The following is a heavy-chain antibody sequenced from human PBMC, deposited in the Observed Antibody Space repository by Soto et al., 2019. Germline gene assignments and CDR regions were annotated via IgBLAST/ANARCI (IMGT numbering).Heavy chain of an antibody. Sequence: SETLSLTCTVSGGSISSGGYYWSWIRQHPGKGLEWIGYIYYSGSTYYNPSLKSRVTISVDTSKNQFSLKLSSVTAADRAVYYCARVSPYGGNCLDYWGQGTLVTVSS. CDR2: IYYSGST. V-gene: IGHV4-31*03. CDR3: ARVSPYGGNCLDY. J-gene: IGHJ4*02. D-gene: IGHD2-15*01. CDR1: GGSISSGGYY.